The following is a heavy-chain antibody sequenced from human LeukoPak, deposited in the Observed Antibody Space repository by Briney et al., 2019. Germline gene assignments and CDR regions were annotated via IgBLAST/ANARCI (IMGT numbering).Heavy chain of an antibody. D-gene: IGHD3-22*01. J-gene: IGHJ4*02. CDR3: ARSGYRHPYHFDS. CDR2: IYSGGGT. Sequence: GGSLRLSCAASGFTVSSNYMSWVRLAPGKGLEGVSVIYSGGGTDYADSVKGRFTISRDNSKNTLALQMNTLRAEDTAIYYCARSGYRHPYHFDSWGQGTLVTVSS. CDR1: GFTVSSNY. V-gene: IGHV3-53*01.